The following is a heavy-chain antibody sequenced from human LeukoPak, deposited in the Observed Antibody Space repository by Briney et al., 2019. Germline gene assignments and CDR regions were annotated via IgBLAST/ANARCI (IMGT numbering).Heavy chain of an antibody. Sequence: GASVKVSCRASGYTFADYYIHWVRQAPGQGLEWMGWINPNSVTNYAQQFQGRVTMTRDTSISTAYMKLSRLTSDDMAVYYCSRGEVDGPDFDYWGQGTLITVSS. CDR2: INPNSVT. V-gene: IGHV1-2*02. J-gene: IGHJ4*02. D-gene: IGHD1-26*01. CDR1: GYTFADYY. CDR3: SRGEVDGPDFDY.